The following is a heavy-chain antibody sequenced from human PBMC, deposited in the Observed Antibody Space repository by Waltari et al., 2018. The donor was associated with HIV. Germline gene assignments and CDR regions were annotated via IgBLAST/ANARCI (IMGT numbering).Heavy chain of an antibody. D-gene: IGHD1-26*01. CDR3: ARVGGSYTTGLDY. V-gene: IGHV4-59*08. CDR1: GGSISSYS. CDR2: IYYSGST. Sequence: QVQLQESGPGLVKPSETLSLTCTVSGGSISSYSWSWIRQPPGKGLEWIGYIYYSGSTNYNPSLKSRVTISVDTSKNQFSLRLSSVTAADTAVYYCARVGGSYTTGLDYWGQGTLVTVSS. J-gene: IGHJ4*02.